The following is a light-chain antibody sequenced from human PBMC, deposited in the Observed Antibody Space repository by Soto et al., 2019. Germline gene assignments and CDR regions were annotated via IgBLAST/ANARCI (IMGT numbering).Light chain of an antibody. CDR3: QAWDSSSMV. Sequence: SYELTQPPSVSVSPGQTASITCSGAKLGDKYACWYQQKPGQSPGLVIYQHNKRPSGIPERFSGSNSGNTATLTISGTQAMDEADYYCQAWDSSSMVFGGGTKLTVL. CDR1: KLGDKY. CDR2: QHN. J-gene: IGLJ3*02. V-gene: IGLV3-1*01.